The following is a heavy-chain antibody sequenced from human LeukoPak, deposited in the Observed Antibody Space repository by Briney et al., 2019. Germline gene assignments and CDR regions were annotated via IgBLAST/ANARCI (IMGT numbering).Heavy chain of an antibody. CDR1: GFTVSSYV. Sequence: GRSLRLSFAAAGFTVSSYVMHWVRQAPGKGLELGASKSHDGSNAYFADSVRGRFSISSDNSKNTLYVQMNSLRVEDTAVYYCARGRDGYNRHSDYWGQGTLVTVSS. CDR3: ARGRDGYNRHSDY. CDR2: KSHDGSNA. V-gene: IGHV3-30*04. J-gene: IGHJ4*02. D-gene: IGHD5-24*01.